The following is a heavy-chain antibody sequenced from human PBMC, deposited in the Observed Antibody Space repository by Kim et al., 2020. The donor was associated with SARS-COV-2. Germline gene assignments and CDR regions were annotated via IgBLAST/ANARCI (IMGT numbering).Heavy chain of an antibody. CDR1: GFSLKRTG. V-gene: IGHV3-48*02. Sequence: GGSLRLSCVTSGFSLKRTGIYWVRQAPGKGLEWISYVSEDESHNSYADSVKGRFTVSRDDGKNSVFLQMNSLRDEDTALYYCARRMALSAMDYWGQGTLV. D-gene: IGHD2-8*01. CDR2: VSEDESHN. J-gene: IGHJ4*02. CDR3: ARRMALSAMDY.